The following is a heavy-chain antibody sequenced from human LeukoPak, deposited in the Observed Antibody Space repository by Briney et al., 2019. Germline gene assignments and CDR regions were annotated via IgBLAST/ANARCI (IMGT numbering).Heavy chain of an antibody. D-gene: IGHD2-21*02. V-gene: IGHV1-69*05. J-gene: IGHJ4*02. CDR1: GGTFSSYA. Sequence: SVKVSCKASGGTFSSYAISWVRQAPGQGLEWMGRIIPIFGTANYAQKFQGRVAITTDESTSTAYMELSSLRSEDTAVYYCARVLAYCGGDCAYFDYWGQGTLVTVSS. CDR2: IIPIFGTA. CDR3: ARVLAYCGGDCAYFDY.